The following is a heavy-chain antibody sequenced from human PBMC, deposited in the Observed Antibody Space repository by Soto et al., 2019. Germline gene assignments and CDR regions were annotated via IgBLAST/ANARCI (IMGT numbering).Heavy chain of an antibody. V-gene: IGHV1-2*04. CDR2: INPNSGGT. D-gene: IGHD1-26*01. J-gene: IGHJ6*02. Sequence: GASVKVSCKASGYTFTGYYMHWVRQAPGQGLEWMGWINPNSGGTNYAQKFQGWVTMTRDTSISTAYMELSRLRSDDTAVYYCASSTLYGSQEDYYYGMDVWGQGTTVTVSS. CDR3: ASSTLYGSQEDYYYGMDV. CDR1: GYTFTGYY.